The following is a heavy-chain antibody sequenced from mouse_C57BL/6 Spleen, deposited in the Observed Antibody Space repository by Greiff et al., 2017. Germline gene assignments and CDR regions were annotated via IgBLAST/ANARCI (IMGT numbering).Heavy chain of an antibody. J-gene: IGHJ1*01. Sequence: VKLVESGPGLVAPSQSLSITCTVSGFSLTSYGVHWVRQPPGKGLEWLVVIWSDGSTTYNSALKSRLSISKDNSKSQVFLKMNSLQTDDTAMYYCARHYYYGSRYGWYFEVWGAGTTVSVSS. CDR3: ARHYYYGSRYGWYFEV. CDR1: GFSLTSYG. V-gene: IGHV2-6-1*01. CDR2: IWSDGST. D-gene: IGHD1-1*01.